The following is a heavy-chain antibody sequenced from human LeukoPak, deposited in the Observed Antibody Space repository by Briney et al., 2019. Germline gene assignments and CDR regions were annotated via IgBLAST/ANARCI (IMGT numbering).Heavy chain of an antibody. CDR2: INPNIGGT. CDR1: GYTFTAYY. D-gene: IGHD4-23*01. Sequence: ASVKVSCKASGYTFTAYYVHWVRQAPGQGLEWMGWINPNIGGTNYAQKFQGRVTMTRDTSISTAYMELSRLRSDDTAVYNCARIREWASTVGAFDYWGQGALVTVSS. CDR3: ARIREWASTVGAFDY. J-gene: IGHJ4*01. V-gene: IGHV1-2*02.